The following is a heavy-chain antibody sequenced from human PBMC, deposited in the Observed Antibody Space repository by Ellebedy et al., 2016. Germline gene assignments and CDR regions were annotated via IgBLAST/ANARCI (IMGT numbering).Heavy chain of an antibody. D-gene: IGHD2-15*01. J-gene: IGHJ5*02. Sequence: SETLSLTCAVYGGSFSGYYWNWIRQPPGKGLEWIGEINHSGSTNYNPSLKSRVTISVDTSKDQFSLKVYSLTAADTAVYYCARRGYSPVRNWFDPWGQGTLVTVSS. V-gene: IGHV4-34*01. CDR3: ARRGYSPVRNWFDP. CDR1: GGSFSGYY. CDR2: INHSGST.